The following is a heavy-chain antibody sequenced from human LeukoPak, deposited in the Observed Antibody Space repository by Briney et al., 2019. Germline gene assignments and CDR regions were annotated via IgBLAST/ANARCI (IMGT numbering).Heavy chain of an antibody. J-gene: IGHJ4*02. CDR3: ASGPAGGLDY. CDR1: GGSISSYY. V-gene: IGHV4-59*12. CDR2: IYYSGST. D-gene: IGHD3-16*01. Sequence: SETLSLTCTVSGGSISSYYWSWIRQPPGKGLEWIGYIYYSGSTNYKPSLKSRVTISVDTSKNQFSLKLSSVTAADAAVYYCASGPAGGLDYWGQGTLVTVSS.